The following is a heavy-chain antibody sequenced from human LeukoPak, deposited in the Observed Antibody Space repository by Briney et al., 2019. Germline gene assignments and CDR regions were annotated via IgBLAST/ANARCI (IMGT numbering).Heavy chain of an antibody. V-gene: IGHV4-4*07. J-gene: IGHJ3*02. CDR3: ARGPYSYDSSGAFDI. CDR1: GGSISSYY. D-gene: IGHD3-22*01. CDR2: IDISGST. Sequence: SETLSLTCTVSGGSISSYYWSWIRQPAGKGLEWIGRIDISGSTNDNPSLKSRVTMSVDTSKNQFSLKLSSVTAADTAVYFCARGPYSYDSSGAFDIWGQGTMVTVSS.